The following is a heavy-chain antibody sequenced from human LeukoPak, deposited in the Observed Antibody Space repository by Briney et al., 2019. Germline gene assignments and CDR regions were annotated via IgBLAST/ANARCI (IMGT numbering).Heavy chain of an antibody. J-gene: IGHJ4*02. Sequence: WVAVIWYDGSNKYYADSVKGRFTISRDNSKNTLYLQMNSLRAEDTAVYYCARERAVAGLDYWGQGILVTVSS. D-gene: IGHD6-19*01. CDR3: ARERAVAGLDY. V-gene: IGHV3-33*01. CDR2: IWYDGSNK.